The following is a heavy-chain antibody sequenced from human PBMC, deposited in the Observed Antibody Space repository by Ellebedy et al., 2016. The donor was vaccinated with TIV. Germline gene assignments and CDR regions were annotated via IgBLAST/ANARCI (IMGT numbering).Heavy chain of an antibody. V-gene: IGHV1-3*01. J-gene: IGHJ4*02. D-gene: IGHD4-17*01. CDR3: ARADWGDYGLTSSGDY. CDR2: INAGNGNT. Sequence: ASVKVSXXASGYTFTSYAMHWVRQAPGQRLEWMGWINAGNGNTKYSQKFQGRVTITRDTSASTAYMELSSLRSEDTAVYYCARADWGDYGLTSSGDYWGQGTLVTVSS. CDR1: GYTFTSYA.